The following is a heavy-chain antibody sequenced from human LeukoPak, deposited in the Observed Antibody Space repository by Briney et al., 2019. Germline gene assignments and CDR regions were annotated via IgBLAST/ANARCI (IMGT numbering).Heavy chain of an antibody. CDR1: GFTFSTYW. CDR2: INSDGSSR. CDR3: ARGCAFDY. J-gene: IGHJ4*02. D-gene: IGHD2-8*01. V-gene: IGHV3-74*01. Sequence: GGSLRLSCAASGFTFSTYWMHWVRQALGNGLVWVSRINSDGSSRVYADSVKGRFTISRDNAKNTLYLQMNSLRAEDTAVYYRARGCAFDYWGQGTLVTVSS.